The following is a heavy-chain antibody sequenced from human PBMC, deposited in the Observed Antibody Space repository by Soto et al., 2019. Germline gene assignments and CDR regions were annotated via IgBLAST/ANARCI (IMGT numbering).Heavy chain of an antibody. CDR2: IYYSGNT. V-gene: IGHV4-39*01. J-gene: IGHJ6*03. Sequence: QLQLQESGPGLVKPSETLSLTYTVSGGSVSSGSYYWGWIRQPPGKGLEWIGSIYYSGNTYYNPSLKSRVTISVDTSKNQFSLKLSSVTAADTAVYYCARHVGGYYYYMDVWGKGTTVTVSS. CDR1: GGSVSSGSYY. D-gene: IGHD2-15*01. CDR3: ARHVGGYYYYMDV.